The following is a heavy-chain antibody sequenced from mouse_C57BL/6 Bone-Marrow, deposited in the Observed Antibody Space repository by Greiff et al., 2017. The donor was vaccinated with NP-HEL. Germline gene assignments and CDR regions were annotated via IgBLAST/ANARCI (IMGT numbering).Heavy chain of an antibody. CDR3: ARYGSTWFAY. D-gene: IGHD1-1*01. CDR2: IYPRSGNT. V-gene: IGHV1-81*01. CDR1: GYTFTSYG. J-gene: IGHJ3*01. Sequence: QVQLQQSGAELARPGASVKLSCKASGYTFTSYGISWVKQRTGQGLEWIGEIYPRSGNTYYNEKFKGKATLTAVKSSSTAYMELRSLTSEDSAVYFCARYGSTWFAYWGQGTLVTVSA.